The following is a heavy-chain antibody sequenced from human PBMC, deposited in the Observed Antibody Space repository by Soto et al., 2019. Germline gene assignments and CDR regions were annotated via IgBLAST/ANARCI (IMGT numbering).Heavy chain of an antibody. V-gene: IGHV4-30-4*08. CDR3: ATESGSTYGYFDY. CDR1: AVAISSDITY. J-gene: IGHJ4*02. Sequence: SETLSQTCTFAAVAISSDITYLSWVRQSPGKGLEWIGYISGSGSTGYNPSLKNRLTMSVDRSKNQFTLRLTSVTAADTAVYFCATESGSTYGYFDYWGQGTKVTLSS. CDR2: ISGSGST. D-gene: IGHD5-18*01.